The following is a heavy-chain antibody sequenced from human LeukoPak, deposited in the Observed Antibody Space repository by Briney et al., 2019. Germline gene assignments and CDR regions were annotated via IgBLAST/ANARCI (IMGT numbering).Heavy chain of an antibody. V-gene: IGHV4-4*07. Sequence: SETLSLTCTVSGGSINSYFWTWIRQPAGKGLECLGRFHPSGKTNYNPSLKSRVTMSLDTPKNQFSLKLTSVTAADTAVYYCARDGALDYGDYWYFDLWGRGTLVTVSS. CDR1: GGSINSYF. D-gene: IGHD4-17*01. J-gene: IGHJ2*01. CDR3: ARDGALDYGDYWYFDL. CDR2: FHPSGKT.